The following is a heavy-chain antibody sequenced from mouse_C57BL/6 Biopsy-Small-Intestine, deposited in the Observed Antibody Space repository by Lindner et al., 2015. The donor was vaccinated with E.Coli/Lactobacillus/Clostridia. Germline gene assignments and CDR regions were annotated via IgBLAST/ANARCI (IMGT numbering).Heavy chain of an antibody. D-gene: IGHD2-12*01. CDR3: ARIYEGWYFDV. CDR2: INPSSGYT. J-gene: IGHJ1*03. CDR1: GYSFTNYW. Sequence: LQESGAELAKPGASVKLSCKASGYSFTNYWMHWVKQRPGQGLEWIGYINPSSGYTKYNQKFKNKATLTADKSSSTAYMQLSSLAYEDSAVYYCARIYEGWYFDVWGTGTTVTVSS. V-gene: IGHV1-7*01.